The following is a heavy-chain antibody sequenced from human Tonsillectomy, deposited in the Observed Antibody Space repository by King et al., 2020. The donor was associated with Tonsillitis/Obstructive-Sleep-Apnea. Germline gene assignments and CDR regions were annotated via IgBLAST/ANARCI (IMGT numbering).Heavy chain of an antibody. CDR2: INHSGST. Sequence: VQLQQGGAGLLKPSENLSLNCAVYGGSFSGYYWSWIRQPPGKGLEWIGEINHSGSTNYNPSLKSRVTISVDTSKNQFSLKVSSVTAADTAVYYCARRDYSTLYYYYYMDVWGEGTTVTVSS. J-gene: IGHJ6*03. D-gene: IGHD4-11*01. V-gene: IGHV4-34*01. CDR1: GGSFSGYY. CDR3: ARRDYSTLYYYYYMDV.